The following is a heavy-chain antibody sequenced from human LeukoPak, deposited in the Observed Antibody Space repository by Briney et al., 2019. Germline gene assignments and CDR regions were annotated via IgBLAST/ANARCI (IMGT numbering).Heavy chain of an antibody. D-gene: IGHD3-3*01. V-gene: IGHV5-51*01. CDR1: GYSFNSYW. Sequence: GESLKISCKGSGYSFNSYWIGWVRQMPGKGLEWMGIIYPGDSDTRYSPSFQRQVTISVDKSISTAYLQWSSLKASDTAIYYCARRNYDFWSGYYYYMDVWGKGTTVTVSS. CDR2: IYPGDSDT. J-gene: IGHJ6*03. CDR3: ARRNYDFWSGYYYYMDV.